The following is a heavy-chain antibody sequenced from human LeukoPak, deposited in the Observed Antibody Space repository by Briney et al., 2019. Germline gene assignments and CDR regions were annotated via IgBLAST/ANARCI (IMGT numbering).Heavy chain of an antibody. V-gene: IGHV3-30*02. CDR2: IRYDGSNK. Sequence: GGSLRLSCAASEFTFSKYGMHWVRQAPGKGLEWLAFIRYDGSNKFYADSVKGRFTISRDNSKNTLYLQLNSLRAEDTAVYYCAKDDGGSYYIYYYYMDVWGKGTTVTISS. CDR3: AKDDGGSYYIYYYYMDV. J-gene: IGHJ6*03. D-gene: IGHD1-26*01. CDR1: EFTFSKYG.